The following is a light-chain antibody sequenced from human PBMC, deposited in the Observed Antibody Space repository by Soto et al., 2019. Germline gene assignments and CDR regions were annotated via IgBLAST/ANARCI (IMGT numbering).Light chain of an antibody. J-gene: IGKJ5*01. Sequence: VVTQSPLSLPVTPGEPASMSVGSSQSLLYNNTYNYLDWYVQKPGQSPQLLIYFGSNRAPGVPDRFSGSGSGTDFTLKINRVEAEDVGTYYCVQALQSLTFGQGTRLEIK. CDR3: VQALQSLT. V-gene: IGKV2-28*01. CDR2: FGS. CDR1: QSLLYNNTYNY.